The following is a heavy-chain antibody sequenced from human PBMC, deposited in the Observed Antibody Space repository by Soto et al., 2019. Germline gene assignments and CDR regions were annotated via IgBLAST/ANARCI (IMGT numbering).Heavy chain of an antibody. J-gene: IGHJ3*02. CDR2: INSDGSST. Sequence: GGSLRLSCAASGLTFSSYWMHWVRQAPGKGLVWVSRINSDGSSTSYAASVKGRFTISRDNAKNTLYLQMNSLRAEDTAVYYCARERSDYGSDAFDIWGQGTMVTVSS. V-gene: IGHV3-74*01. CDR1: GLTFSSYW. D-gene: IGHD4-17*01. CDR3: ARERSDYGSDAFDI.